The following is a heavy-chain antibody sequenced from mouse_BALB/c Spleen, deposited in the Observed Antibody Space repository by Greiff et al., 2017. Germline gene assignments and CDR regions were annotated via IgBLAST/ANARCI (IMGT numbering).Heavy chain of an antibody. Sequence: QVQLKESGAELVRPGTSVKVSCKASGYAFTNYLIEWVKQRPGQGLEWIGVINPGSGGTNYNEKFKGKATLTADKSSSTAYMQLSSLTSDDSAVYFCARGTYDYDGYWYFDVWGAGTTVTVSS. CDR2: INPGSGGT. V-gene: IGHV1-54*01. CDR3: ARGTYDYDGYWYFDV. J-gene: IGHJ1*01. CDR1: GYAFTNYL. D-gene: IGHD2-4*01.